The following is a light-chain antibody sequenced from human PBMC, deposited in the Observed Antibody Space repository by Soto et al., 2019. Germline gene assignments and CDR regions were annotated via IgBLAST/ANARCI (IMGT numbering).Light chain of an antibody. Sequence: DIQMTQSPSTLSASVGDRVTITCRASQSISSWLAWYQRKPGKAPKLLIYDASSLESGVPSRFSGSGSGTEFTLTISSLQPDDFATYYCQQYNSYSWTFGQGTKV. CDR2: DAS. CDR3: QQYNSYSWT. J-gene: IGKJ1*01. V-gene: IGKV1-5*01. CDR1: QSISSW.